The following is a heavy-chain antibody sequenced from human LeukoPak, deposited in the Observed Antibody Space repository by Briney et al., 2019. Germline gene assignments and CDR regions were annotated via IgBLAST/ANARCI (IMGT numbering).Heavy chain of an antibody. V-gene: IGHV3-23*01. J-gene: IGHJ4*02. D-gene: IGHD1-26*01. CDR1: GFTFSSFA. CDR3: AKMRGHPREAYYFDS. CDR2: IDNGGTT. Sequence: GGSLRLSCTASGFTFSSFAVGWVRQAPGKGLEWVSSIDNGGTTYYAGSVKGRFTISRDNSKNTLYLQVNSLRAEDTAVYYCAKMRGHPREAYYFDSWGQGALVTVSS.